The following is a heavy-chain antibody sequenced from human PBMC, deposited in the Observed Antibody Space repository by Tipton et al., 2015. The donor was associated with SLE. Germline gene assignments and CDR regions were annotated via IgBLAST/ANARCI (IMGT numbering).Heavy chain of an antibody. CDR2: IYHSGST. CDR1: GYSISSDYY. V-gene: IGHV4-38-2*02. CDR3: ARSLPPTGTH. J-gene: IGHJ4*02. D-gene: IGHD4-17*01. Sequence: TLSLTCTVSGYSISSDYYWGWIRQPPGKGLEWIGSIYHSGSTHYNPSLKSRVSISVDTSKNQFSLKLSSVTAADTAIYYCARSLPPTGTHWGQGTLVTVSS.